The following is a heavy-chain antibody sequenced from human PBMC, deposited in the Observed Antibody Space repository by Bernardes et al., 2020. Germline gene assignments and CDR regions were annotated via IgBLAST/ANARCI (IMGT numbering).Heavy chain of an antibody. J-gene: IGHJ5*02. D-gene: IGHD3-9*01. CDR1: GFTFSDYT. V-gene: IGHV3-21*01. CDR2: ITSSSYI. CDR3: AKLFDIRGGTGLDP. Sequence: GGSLRPSCAASGFTFSDYTMNWVRQAPGKGLEWVSSITSSSYIAYADSVKGRFTVSRDNAKNSLYLQMNSLRAEDTAVYYCAKLFDIRGGTGLDPWGQGTLVTVSS.